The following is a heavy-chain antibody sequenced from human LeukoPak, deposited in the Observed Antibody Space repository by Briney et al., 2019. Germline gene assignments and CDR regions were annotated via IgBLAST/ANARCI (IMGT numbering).Heavy chain of an antibody. CDR2: IKSNTDGGTT. D-gene: IGHD5-18*01. CDR1: GFTFSNAW. Sequence: GGSLRLSCAASGFTFSNAWMSWVRQAPGKGLEWVVRIKSNTDGGTTDYAAPVKGRFTISRDDSKNTLYLQMNSLKTEDTAVYYCTADVDTAMDLDYWGQGTLVTVSS. J-gene: IGHJ4*02. V-gene: IGHV3-15*01. CDR3: TADVDTAMDLDY.